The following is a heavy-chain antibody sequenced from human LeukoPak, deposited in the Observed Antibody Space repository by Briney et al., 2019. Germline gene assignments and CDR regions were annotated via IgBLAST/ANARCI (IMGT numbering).Heavy chain of an antibody. CDR3: ARRRAFGGVIAFNWFDP. V-gene: IGHV1-8*01. CDR1: GYTFTSYD. J-gene: IGHJ5*02. CDR2: MNPNSGNT. Sequence: ASVEVSCKASGYTFTSYDINWVRQATGQGLEWMGWMNPNSGNTGYAQKFQGRVTMTRNTSISTAYMELSSLRSEDTAVYYCARRRAFGGVIAFNWFDPWGQGTLVTVSS. D-gene: IGHD3-16*02.